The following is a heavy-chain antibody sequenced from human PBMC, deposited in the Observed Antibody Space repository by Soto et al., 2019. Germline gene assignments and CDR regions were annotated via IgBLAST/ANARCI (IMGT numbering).Heavy chain of an antibody. V-gene: IGHV4-59*01. CDR2: IYYSGST. CDR3: ARDMYYYDSSVYYFRPYVMDV. Sequence: PSETLSLTCTVSGGSISSYYWSWIRQPPGKGLEWVGYIYYSGSTNYNPSLKSRVTISVDTPKNQFSLKLSSVTAADTAVYYCARDMYYYDSSVYYFRPYVMDVWGQGTTVTVSS. J-gene: IGHJ6*02. CDR1: GGSISSYY. D-gene: IGHD3-22*01.